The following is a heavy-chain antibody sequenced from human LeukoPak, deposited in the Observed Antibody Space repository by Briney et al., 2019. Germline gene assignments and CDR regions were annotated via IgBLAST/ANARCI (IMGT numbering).Heavy chain of an antibody. V-gene: IGHV1-2*02. CDR2: INPNRGGT. D-gene: IGHD3-16*01. J-gene: IGHJ4*02. CDR3: ATGQFGY. CDR1: GYTFTSYD. Sequence: ASVKVSCKGSGYTFTSYDINWVRQATGQGLEWMGWINPNRGGTNYAQKFQGRVTMTRDTSISTAYMELSRLRSDDTAVYYCATGQFGYWGQGTLVTVSS.